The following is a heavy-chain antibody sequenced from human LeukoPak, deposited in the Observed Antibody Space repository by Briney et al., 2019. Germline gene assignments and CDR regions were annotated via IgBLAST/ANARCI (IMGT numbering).Heavy chain of an antibody. D-gene: IGHD3-10*01. Sequence: PGGSLRLSCAASGFTFSAYDMHWVRQAPGKGLERVAVISYDGSNEYYAESVKGRFTISRDSSENTLYLEMNSLRVEDTAVYYCARVGYYSSGPFSYFDYWGQGTLVTVSS. J-gene: IGHJ4*02. CDR3: ARVGYYSSGPFSYFDY. V-gene: IGHV3-30*19. CDR1: GFTFSAYD. CDR2: ISYDGSNE.